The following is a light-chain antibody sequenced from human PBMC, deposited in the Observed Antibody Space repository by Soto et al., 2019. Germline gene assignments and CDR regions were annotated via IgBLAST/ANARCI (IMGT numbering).Light chain of an antibody. J-gene: IGKJ1*01. Sequence: DIVMTQSPDSLAVSLGERATINCKSSQSALFNSNNKNYLAWYQQKPGQPPKLLIYWASTRESGVPDRFSGSGSGTDFTLTISSLQAEDVAVYYCQQYHDTPRTFGRGTKVEIK. CDR3: QQYHDTPRT. CDR2: WAS. V-gene: IGKV4-1*01. CDR1: QSALFNSNNKNY.